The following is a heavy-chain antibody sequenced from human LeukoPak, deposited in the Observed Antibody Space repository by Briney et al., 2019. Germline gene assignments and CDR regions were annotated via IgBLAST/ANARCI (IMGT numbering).Heavy chain of an antibody. V-gene: IGHV3-21*01. D-gene: IGHD5-18*01. CDR1: GFTFSSYS. Sequence: GGSLRLSCAASGFTFSSYSMNWVRQAPGKGLEWVSSISSSSSYIYYADSVKGQFTISRDNAKNSLYLQMNSLRAEDTAVYYCARGGGIQLCLPQKLEVFGDYGGQETLVTVPS. J-gene: IGHJ4*02. CDR2: ISSSSSYI. CDR3: ARGGGIQLCLPQKLEVFGDY.